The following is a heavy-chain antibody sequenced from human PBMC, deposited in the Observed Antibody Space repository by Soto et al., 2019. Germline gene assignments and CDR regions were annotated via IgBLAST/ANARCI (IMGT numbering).Heavy chain of an antibody. D-gene: IGHD4-17*01. V-gene: IGHV5-51*01. CDR2: IYPGDSDT. Sequence: GESLKISCKGSGYSFISYWIGWVRQMPGKGLEWMGIIYPGDSDTRYSPSFQGQVTISADKSISTAYLQMSSLKAEDTAVYYCAKRLNGDSGPFDYWGQGTLVTVSS. CDR3: AKRLNGDSGPFDY. J-gene: IGHJ4*02. CDR1: GYSFISYW.